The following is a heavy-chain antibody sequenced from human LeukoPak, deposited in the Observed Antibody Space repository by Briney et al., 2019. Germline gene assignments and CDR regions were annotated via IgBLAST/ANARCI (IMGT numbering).Heavy chain of an antibody. Sequence: SETLSLTCTVSGGSISSYYRSWIRQPAEKGLEWIGRIYTSGSTSGSTNYTPSLKSRVTMSVDTSKNQFSLRLSSVTAADTAVYYCARAAPTTGKFDCWGQGTLVTVSS. D-gene: IGHD6-25*01. J-gene: IGHJ4*02. CDR1: GGSISSYY. CDR3: ARAAPTTGKFDC. CDR2: IYTSGSTSGST. V-gene: IGHV4-4*07.